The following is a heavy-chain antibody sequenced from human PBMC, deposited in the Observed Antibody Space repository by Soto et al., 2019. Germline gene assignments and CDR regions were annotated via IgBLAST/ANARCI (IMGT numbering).Heavy chain of an antibody. D-gene: IGHD1-7*01. CDR1: GGTFSNYV. CDR2: ITPISGAA. V-gene: IGHV1-69*06. Sequence: QVQLVQSGAEVKKPGSSVKVSCKASGGTFSNYVVNWVRQAPGQGLEWMGRITPISGAANYAQKFQGRVTITADKSTITSYMELSSLRSEDTAVYYCARDMTRTVVTYFDFWGQGTLVTVSS. J-gene: IGHJ4*02. CDR3: ARDMTRTVVTYFDF.